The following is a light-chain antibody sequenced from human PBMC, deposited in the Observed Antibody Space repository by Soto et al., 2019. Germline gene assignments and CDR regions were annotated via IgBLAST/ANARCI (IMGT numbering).Light chain of an antibody. CDR2: GAS. Sequence: ELVLTQSPGTLSLSPGERATLSCRASQSVISSYFAWYQQKPHQAPRPLIYGASSRATGIPDRFSGSGSGTDFTLTISRLESEDFAVYDCLQYGSSPYTFGQGIKLEI. CDR1: QSVISSY. J-gene: IGKJ2*01. V-gene: IGKV3-20*01. CDR3: LQYGSSPYT.